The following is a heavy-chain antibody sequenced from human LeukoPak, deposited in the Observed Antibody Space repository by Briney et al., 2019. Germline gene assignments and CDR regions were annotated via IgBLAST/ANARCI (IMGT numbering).Heavy chain of an antibody. J-gene: IGHJ4*02. D-gene: IGHD2-8*01. V-gene: IGHV4-59*01. CDR3: ARDIGGRYSWYYFDY. CDR2: MYYSGST. Sequence: SETLSLTCTVSGGSISSYYWSWIRQPPGKGLEWIGYMYYSGSTNYNPPLKSRVTRSVDTSKNHFSLKMSSVTAADTAVYYCARDIGGRYSWYYFDYWGRGTLVTVSS. CDR1: GGSISSYY.